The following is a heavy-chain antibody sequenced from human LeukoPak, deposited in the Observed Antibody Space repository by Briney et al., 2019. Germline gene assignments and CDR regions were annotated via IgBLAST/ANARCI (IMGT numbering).Heavy chain of an antibody. CDR1: GYTFTGYY. V-gene: IGHV1-2*02. J-gene: IGHJ5*02. Sequence: ASVKVSCKASGYTFTGYYMHWVRQAPGQGLEWMGWINPNSGGTNYAQKFQGRATMTRDTSISTAYMELSRLRSDDTAVYYCARVLFIAKRKGSSGGWFDPWGQGTLVTVSS. D-gene: IGHD6-6*01. CDR2: INPNSGGT. CDR3: ARVLFIAKRKGSSGGWFDP.